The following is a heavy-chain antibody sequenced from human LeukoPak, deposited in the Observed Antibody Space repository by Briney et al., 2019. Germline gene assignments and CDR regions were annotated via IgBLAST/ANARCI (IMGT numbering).Heavy chain of an antibody. CDR3: ARGSSYGAYDY. V-gene: IGHV3-30*04. CDR2: ISYDGSNK. J-gene: IGHJ4*02. Sequence: GGSLTLTCAASGFTFSSYAMHWVRQAPGKGLEWVAVISYDGSNKYYADSVKGRFTIYRDNSKNTVYLQRNSLRAEDMAVYYCARGSSYGAYDYWGQGTLVNVPS. CDR1: GFTFSSYA. D-gene: IGHD4-17*01.